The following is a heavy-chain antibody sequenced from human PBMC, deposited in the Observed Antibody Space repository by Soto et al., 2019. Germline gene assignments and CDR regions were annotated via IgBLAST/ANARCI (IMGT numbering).Heavy chain of an antibody. V-gene: IGHV1-8*01. CDR2: MNPNSGNT. CDR1: GYTFTSYD. J-gene: IGHJ6*03. CDR3: VIVDHRRYELDYYYYMDV. D-gene: IGHD3-16*01. Sequence: ASVKVSCKASGYTFTSYDINWVRQATGQGLEWMGWMNPNSGNTGYAQKFQGRVTMTRNTSISTAYMELSSLRSEDTAVYYCVIVDHRRYELDYYYYMDVWGKGTTVTVSS.